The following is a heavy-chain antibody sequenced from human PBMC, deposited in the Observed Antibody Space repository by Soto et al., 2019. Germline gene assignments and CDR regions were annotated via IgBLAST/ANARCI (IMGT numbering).Heavy chain of an antibody. V-gene: IGHV3-30*18. J-gene: IGHJ5*01. CDR2: ISYDGSNK. D-gene: IGHD5-12*01. CDR1: GFTFSSYG. Sequence: HVQLVESGGVVVQPGRPLRLSCAASGFTFSSYGMHRVRQAPGKGLEWVAVISYDGSNKDYADSVKGRFTNSRDSSSHTLDRQMDSLRGEETAVYYCGKGGDGDNYSSCDSCGGGTLVTFAS. CDR3: GKGGDGDNYSSCDS.